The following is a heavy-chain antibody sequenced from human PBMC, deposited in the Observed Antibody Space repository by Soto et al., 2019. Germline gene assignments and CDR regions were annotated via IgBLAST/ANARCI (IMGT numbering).Heavy chain of an antibody. J-gene: IGHJ6*03. CDR1: GVTFINYA. Sequence: GGSLRLSCTSSGVTFINYAMSLVRQAPGKGLEWVSTFSSSGGGTYYVDSVKGRFTISRDNSKNTLYLQMNSLRAEDTAVYYCARDFKSAIFYYYYMDVWGKGTTVTVSS. V-gene: IGHV3-23*01. CDR2: FSSSGGGT. CDR3: ARDFKSAIFYYYYMDV. D-gene: IGHD3-3*01.